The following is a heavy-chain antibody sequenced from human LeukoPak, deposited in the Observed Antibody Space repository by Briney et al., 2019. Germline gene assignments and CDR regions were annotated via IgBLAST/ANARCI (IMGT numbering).Heavy chain of an antibody. J-gene: IGHJ4*02. Sequence: ASVKVFCKASGYTFTSYDINWVRQATGQGLEWMGWMNPNSGNTGYAQKFQGRVAMTRNTSISTAYMELSSLRSEDTAVYYCARGKWASYYDSSGYPGGSYWGQGTLVTVSS. V-gene: IGHV1-8*01. CDR2: MNPNSGNT. D-gene: IGHD3-22*01. CDR1: GYTFTSYD. CDR3: ARGKWASYYDSSGYPGGSY.